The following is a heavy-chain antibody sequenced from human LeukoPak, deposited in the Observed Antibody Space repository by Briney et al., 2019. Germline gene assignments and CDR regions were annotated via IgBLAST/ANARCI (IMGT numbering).Heavy chain of an antibody. J-gene: IGHJ4*02. CDR1: GFTFSSYA. CDR3: AKDRGYYYASFDY. Sequence: GGSLRLSYAASGFTFSSYAMSWVRQAPGKGLEWVSAISGSGGSTYYADSVKGRFTISRDNSKNTLYLQMNSLRAEDTAVYYCAKDRGYYYASFDYWGQGTLVTVSS. CDR2: ISGSGGST. V-gene: IGHV3-23*01. D-gene: IGHD3-10*01.